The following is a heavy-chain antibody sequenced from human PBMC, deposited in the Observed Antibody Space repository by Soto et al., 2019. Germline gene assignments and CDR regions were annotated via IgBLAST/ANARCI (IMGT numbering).Heavy chain of an antibody. CDR3: AVDSTSLDY. Sequence: SETLSLTCTVSGDSISPYYWSWIRQPPGKGLEWIGYIFYKGTIKYNPSLKSRVTISVDTSQNQFSLKLRSVTAADTAVYYCAVDSTSLDYWGQGALVTVSS. CDR1: GDSISPYY. D-gene: IGHD3-16*02. CDR2: IFYKGTI. V-gene: IGHV4-59*01. J-gene: IGHJ4*02.